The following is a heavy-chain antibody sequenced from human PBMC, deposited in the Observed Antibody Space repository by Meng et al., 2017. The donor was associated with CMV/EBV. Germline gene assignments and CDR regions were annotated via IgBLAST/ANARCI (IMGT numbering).Heavy chain of an antibody. CDR1: GFTFSSYG. CDR2: IRYDGSNK. J-gene: IGHJ6*02. Sequence: GESLKISCAASGFTFSSYGMHWVRQAPGKGLEWVAFIRYDGSNKYYADSVKGRFTISRDNSKNTLYLQMNSLRAEDTAVYYCAKDRPRLMYNWNYSGGTPYGMDVWGQGTTVTVSS. D-gene: IGHD1-7*01. V-gene: IGHV3-30*02. CDR3: AKDRPRLMYNWNYSGGTPYGMDV.